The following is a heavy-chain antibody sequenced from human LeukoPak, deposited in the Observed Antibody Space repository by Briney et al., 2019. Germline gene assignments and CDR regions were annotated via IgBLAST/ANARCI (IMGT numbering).Heavy chain of an antibody. D-gene: IGHD3-10*01. CDR3: ARHVGHMVRPPGRWFDP. CDR1: GGSITSTLYY. J-gene: IGHJ5*02. CDR2: IYYNGNT. Sequence: SSETLSLTCTVTGGSITSTLYYWGWIRQPPGKGLEWIGSIYYNGNTYHNPSLKIPVTMPVDTSKNQFSLKLSSVTAADTAVYYCARHVGHMVRPPGRWFDPWGQGTLVTVSS. V-gene: IGHV4-39*01.